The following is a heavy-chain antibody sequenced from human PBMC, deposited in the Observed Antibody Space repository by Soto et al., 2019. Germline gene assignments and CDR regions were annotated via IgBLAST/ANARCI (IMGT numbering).Heavy chain of an antibody. V-gene: IGHV4-39*01. Sequence: SETLSLTCTVSGGSISSSSYYWGWIRQPPGKGLEWIGSIYYSGSTYYNPSLKSRVTISVDTSKNQFSLKLSSVTAADTDVYYCARHGGIVVVVAATPYYYYGMDVWGQGTTVTSP. CDR3: ARHGGIVVVVAATPYYYYGMDV. CDR1: GGSISSSSYY. D-gene: IGHD2-15*01. CDR2: IYYSGST. J-gene: IGHJ6*02.